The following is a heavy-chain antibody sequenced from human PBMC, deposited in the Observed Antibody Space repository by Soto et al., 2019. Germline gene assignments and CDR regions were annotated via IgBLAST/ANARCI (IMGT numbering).Heavy chain of an antibody. CDR3: ARVVDCTNGVCYGLVDY. Sequence: TSETLSLTCTVSGGSISSGDYYWSWIRQPPGKGLEWIGYIYYSGSTYYNPSLKSRVTISVDTSKNQFSLKLSSVTAADTAVYYCARVVDCTNGVCYGLVDYWGQGTXVTVSS. V-gene: IGHV4-30-4*01. D-gene: IGHD2-8*01. J-gene: IGHJ4*02. CDR2: IYYSGST. CDR1: GGSISSGDYY.